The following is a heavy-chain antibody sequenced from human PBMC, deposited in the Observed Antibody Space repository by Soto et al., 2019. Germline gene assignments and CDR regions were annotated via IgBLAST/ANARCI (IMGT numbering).Heavy chain of an antibody. CDR2: ISGSDGKT. Sequence: GGSLRLSCAAAGVSFGSYALSWVRQAPGKGLEWVSTISGSDGKTFYADSVKGRFSISRDTSQSTLYLQMNSLRADDTAMYYCARWSYLDYWGQGTRVTVSS. V-gene: IGHV3-23*01. D-gene: IGHD3-3*01. CDR3: ARWSYLDY. J-gene: IGHJ4*02. CDR1: GVSFGSYA.